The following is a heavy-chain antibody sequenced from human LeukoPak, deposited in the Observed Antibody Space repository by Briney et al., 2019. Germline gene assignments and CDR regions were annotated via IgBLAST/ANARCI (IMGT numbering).Heavy chain of an antibody. CDR1: GFTFSTSS. D-gene: IGHD5-12*01. Sequence: GGSLRLSCAASGFTFSTSSMNWVRQAPGKGLEWVSSSGSSYIYYADSVKGRFTISRDNSKNTVYLQMSSLRADDTAVYYCARDLYSGYDHAGWFDPWGQGALVTVSS. V-gene: IGHV3-21*01. CDR2: SGSSYI. J-gene: IGHJ5*02. CDR3: ARDLYSGYDHAGWFDP.